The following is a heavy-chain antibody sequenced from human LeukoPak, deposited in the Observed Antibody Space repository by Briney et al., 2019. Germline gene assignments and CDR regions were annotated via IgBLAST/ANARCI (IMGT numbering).Heavy chain of an antibody. CDR3: ARAVAATFDY. V-gene: IGHV1-2*02. J-gene: IGHJ4*02. CDR1: GYTFTGYY. D-gene: IGHD6-19*01. CDR2: INPNSGGT. Sequence: ASVKVSCKASGYTFTGYYMHWVRQAPGQGLEWMGWINPNSGGTNYAQKFQGRVTMTRDTSISTAYMDLSSLRSEDTAMYYCARAVAATFDYWGQGTLVTVSS.